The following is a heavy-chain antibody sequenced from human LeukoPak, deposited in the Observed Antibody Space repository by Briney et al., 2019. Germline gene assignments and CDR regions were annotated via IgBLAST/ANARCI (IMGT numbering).Heavy chain of an antibody. J-gene: IGHJ4*02. CDR2: IGGDGRGT. D-gene: IGHD1-26*01. CDR1: GFTFSNHA. CDR3: ARRVGGTPDY. Sequence: GGPLRLSCTASGFTFSNHAMTWVRQAPGKGLEWVSAIGGDGRGTDYADSVKGRFTISRDNSKNTLYLEMNSLRADDTARYYCARRVGGTPDYWGPGTLVTVSS. V-gene: IGHV3-23*01.